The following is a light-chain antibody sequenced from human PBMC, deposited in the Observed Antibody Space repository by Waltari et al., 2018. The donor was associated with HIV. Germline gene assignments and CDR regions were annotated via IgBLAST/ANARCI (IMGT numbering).Light chain of an antibody. V-gene: IGKV4-1*01. Sequence: DIVMTQSPDSLAVSLGERATMHCKSSQSLLYSSNNKNYLAWYQQKPGQPPKLLLYWASTRESGVPDRFSGSGSATDFTLTISSLQAEDVAVYYCQQYSITPVTFGQGTKLEIK. CDR2: WAS. CDR3: QQYSITPVT. J-gene: IGKJ2*01. CDR1: QSLLYSSNNKNY.